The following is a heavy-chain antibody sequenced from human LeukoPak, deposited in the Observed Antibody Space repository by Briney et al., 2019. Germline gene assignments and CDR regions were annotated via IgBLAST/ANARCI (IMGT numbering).Heavy chain of an antibody. CDR1: GGSISSYY. V-gene: IGHV4-4*07. J-gene: IGHJ5*02. CDR3: ARDTTTVTTDGWWFDP. D-gene: IGHD4-11*01. Sequence: PSETLSLTCTASGGSISSYYWSWIRQPAGKGLEWIGRIYTSGSTNYNPSLKSRVTMSVDTSKNQFSLKLSSVTAADTAVYYCARDTTTVTTDGWWFDPWGQGTLVTVSS. CDR2: IYTSGST.